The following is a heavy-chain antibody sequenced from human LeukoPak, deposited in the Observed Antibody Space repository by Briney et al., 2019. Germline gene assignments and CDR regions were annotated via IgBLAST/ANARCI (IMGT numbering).Heavy chain of an antibody. J-gene: IGHJ4*02. D-gene: IGHD6-13*01. CDR2: ISSSSSYI. CDR3: ASMYSSSWFDY. CDR1: GFTFSSYA. V-gene: IGHV3-21*01. Sequence: GGSLRLSCAASGFTFSSYAMSWVRQAPGKGLEWVSSISSSSSYIYYADSVKGRFTISRDNSKNTLYLQMNSLRAEDTAVYYCASMYSSSWFDYWGQGTLVTVSS.